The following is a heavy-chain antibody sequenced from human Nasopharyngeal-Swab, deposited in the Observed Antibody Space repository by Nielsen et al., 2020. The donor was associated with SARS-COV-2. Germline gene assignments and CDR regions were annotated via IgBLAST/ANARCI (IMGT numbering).Heavy chain of an antibody. Sequence: GGSLRLSCAASGFTLSSYCMTWVRQAPGKGLEWVANIKQDGSEKYYVDSVKGRFTISRDNAKNSLYLQMNSLRAEDTAVYYCARARFGSGNYYGFDYWGQGTLVTVSS. CDR1: GFTLSSYC. CDR2: IKQDGSEK. CDR3: ARARFGSGNYYGFDY. J-gene: IGHJ4*02. V-gene: IGHV3-7*04. D-gene: IGHD3-10*01.